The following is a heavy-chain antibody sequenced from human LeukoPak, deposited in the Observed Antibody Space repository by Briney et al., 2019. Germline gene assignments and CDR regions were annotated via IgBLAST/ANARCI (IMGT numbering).Heavy chain of an antibody. CDR3: ARPNWARRYFDY. D-gene: IGHD7-27*01. Sequence: NHGESLKISCKGSGFTFTSYWIGWVRQMPGKGLEWMGVIYPYDSEIRYSPSFQGQVTISADKSISTAYLQWSSLKASDTAMYYCARPNWARRYFDYWGQGTLVTVSS. J-gene: IGHJ4*02. CDR1: GFTFTSYW. CDR2: IYPYDSEI. V-gene: IGHV5-51*01.